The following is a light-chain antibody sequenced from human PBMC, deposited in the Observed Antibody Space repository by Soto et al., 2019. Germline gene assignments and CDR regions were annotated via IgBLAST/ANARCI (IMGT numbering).Light chain of an antibody. CDR3: AAWDDSLNGPL. J-gene: IGLJ2*01. Sequence: QSVLTQPASVSGSPGQSITISCTGTSGDIGSYNRVSWYQQHPGKAPKLLIYSNNQRPSGLTDRFSGFKSGTSASLAISGLQSEDEADYYCAAWDDSLNGPLFGGGTKLTVL. CDR1: SGDIGSYNR. CDR2: SNN. V-gene: IGLV1-44*01.